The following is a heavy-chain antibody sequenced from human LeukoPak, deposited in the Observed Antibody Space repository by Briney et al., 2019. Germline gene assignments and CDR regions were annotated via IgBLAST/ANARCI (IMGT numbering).Heavy chain of an antibody. CDR1: GYTFTSYD. V-gene: IGHV1-8*01. D-gene: IGHD3-10*01. CDR3: ARAGGITMVRGVCDY. CDR2: MNPNSGNT. J-gene: IGHJ4*02. Sequence: EASVTVSCTASGYTFTSYDINWVRQATGQGLEWMGWMNPNSGNTGYAQKFQGRDTMTTNTSISTAYMELRSLRSEDTAVYYCARAGGITMVRGVCDYWRRGTLHSVSS.